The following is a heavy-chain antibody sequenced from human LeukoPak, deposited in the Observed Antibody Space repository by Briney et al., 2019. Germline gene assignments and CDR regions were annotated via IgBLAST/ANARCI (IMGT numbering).Heavy chain of an antibody. Sequence: GGSLRLSCAASGFTFSSYAMHWVRQAPGKGLEWVAVISYDGSNKYYADSVKGRFTISRDNAKNSLYLQMNSLRAEDTAVYYCARLFGVLGGYYWGQGTLVTVSS. D-gene: IGHD3-16*01. V-gene: IGHV3-30*04. J-gene: IGHJ4*02. CDR1: GFTFSSYA. CDR2: ISYDGSNK. CDR3: ARLFGVLGGYY.